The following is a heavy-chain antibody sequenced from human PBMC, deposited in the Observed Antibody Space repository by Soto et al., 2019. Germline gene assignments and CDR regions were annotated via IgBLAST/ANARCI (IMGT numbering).Heavy chain of an antibody. J-gene: IGHJ4*02. Sequence: SETLSLTCTVSAASFSKYYWTWIRQSPGKGLEWIGYIYFNGNTNCNPSLKRRVTMSIDTSKKQFSLNLSSVTAADTAVYYCASVTFGGIVLAHWGQGAPVTVSS. CDR1: AASFSKYY. D-gene: IGHD3-16*01. CDR3: ASVTFGGIVLAH. V-gene: IGHV4-59*01. CDR2: IYFNGNT.